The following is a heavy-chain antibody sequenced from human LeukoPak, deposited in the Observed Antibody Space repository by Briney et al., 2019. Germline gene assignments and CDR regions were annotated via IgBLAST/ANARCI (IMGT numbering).Heavy chain of an antibody. D-gene: IGHD3-10*01. CDR3: ARDWFGEYY. CDR1: GFTFSIYA. CDR2: ISNSGGST. V-gene: IGHV3-23*01. J-gene: IGHJ4*02. Sequence: GGPLTLFCADSGFTFSIYAMSWVRQSPGKGLDWVSTISNSGGSTDYADSVKGRFTNSRDNSRNTLYLQMNSLRAEDTAVYYCARDWFGEYYWGQGTLVTVSS.